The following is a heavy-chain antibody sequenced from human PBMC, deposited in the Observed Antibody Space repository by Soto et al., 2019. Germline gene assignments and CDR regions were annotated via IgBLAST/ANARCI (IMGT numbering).Heavy chain of an antibody. D-gene: IGHD2-2*01. J-gene: IGHJ6*03. CDR2: ISAYNGNT. V-gene: IGHV1-18*01. CDR3: ARDRDIVVVPAATRNYYYYYMDV. Sequence: LEWMGWISAYNGNTNYAQKLQGRVTMTTDTSTSTAYMELRSLRSDDTAVYYCARDRDIVVVPAATRNYYYYYMDVWGKGTTVIVSS.